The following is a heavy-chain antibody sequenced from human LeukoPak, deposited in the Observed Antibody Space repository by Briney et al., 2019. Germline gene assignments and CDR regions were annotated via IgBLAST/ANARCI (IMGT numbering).Heavy chain of an antibody. CDR2: IKQDGSEK. CDR1: RFTFSSYW. V-gene: IGHV3-7*01. Sequence: PSGGSLRLXCVASRFTFSSYWMSWVRQAPGKGLEWVANIKQDGSEKHYVDSVKGRFTISRDNAKNSLYLQMNSLRAEDTAVYYCARDSNWNGADYWGQGTLVTVSS. J-gene: IGHJ4*02. D-gene: IGHD1-20*01. CDR3: ARDSNWNGADY.